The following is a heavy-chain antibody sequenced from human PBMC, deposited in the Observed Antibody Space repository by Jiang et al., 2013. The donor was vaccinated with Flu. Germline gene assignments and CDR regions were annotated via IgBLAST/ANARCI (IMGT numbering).Heavy chain of an antibody. D-gene: IGHD5-18*01. V-gene: IGHV4-59*08. CDR3: SRRGYKYGHSYYYYGMDV. CDR2: IDYTGST. J-gene: IGHJ6*02. Sequence: GPGLVKTSETLSLTCTVSGGSMSSYYWSWVRQPPGKGLEWIGYIDYTGSTKSNPSLKSRVTKSIDTSKNQLSLKLNSVTAADTAVYYCSRRGYKYGHSYYYYGMDVWGEGTTVTV. CDR1: GGSMSSYY.